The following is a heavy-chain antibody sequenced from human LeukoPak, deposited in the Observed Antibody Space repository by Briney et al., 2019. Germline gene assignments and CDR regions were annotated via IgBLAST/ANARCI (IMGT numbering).Heavy chain of an antibody. D-gene: IGHD4/OR15-4a*01. CDR3: ARRAGAYSHPYDY. CDR2: IYSGSST. V-gene: IGHV3-53*01. Sequence: GGSLRLSCAASGFTVSSNDMSWVRQAPGKGLECISVIYSGSSTDYADSVKGRLTISRDNSKNTLYLQMNSLRAEDTAVYYCARRAGAYSHPYDYWGQGTLVTVSS. CDR1: GFTVSSND. J-gene: IGHJ4*02.